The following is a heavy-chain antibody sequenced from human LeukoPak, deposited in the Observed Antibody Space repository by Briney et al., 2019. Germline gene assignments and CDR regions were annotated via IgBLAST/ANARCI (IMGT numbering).Heavy chain of an antibody. CDR2: IGCSGEST. CDR1: GFIFSTYG. J-gene: IGHJ6*02. Sequence: GASLRLSCAASGFIFSTYGMIWVRQAPGKGLEWVAGIGCSGESTFYPDSVQGRFTISRDNSKNTLYLQVNSLRAEDTAVYYCAKTSLGHHPSYSTMDVWGQGTTVTVSS. CDR3: AKTSLGHHPSYSTMDV. V-gene: IGHV3-23*01. D-gene: IGHD2-15*01.